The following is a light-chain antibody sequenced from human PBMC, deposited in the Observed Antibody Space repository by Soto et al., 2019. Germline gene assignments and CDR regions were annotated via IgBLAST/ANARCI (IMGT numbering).Light chain of an antibody. V-gene: IGKV3-20*01. CDR2: GTS. J-gene: IGKJ3*01. CDR3: QQYGTSTGVT. Sequence: ENVLTQSPGTLSLSPGERATLSCRASQTVSTKYVAWYQQKPGQAPRLLIYGTSSRATGIPDRFSGSGSGTDFMLTISRLEPEDFAVYYCQQYGTSTGVTFGPGTKLDTK. CDR1: QTVSTKY.